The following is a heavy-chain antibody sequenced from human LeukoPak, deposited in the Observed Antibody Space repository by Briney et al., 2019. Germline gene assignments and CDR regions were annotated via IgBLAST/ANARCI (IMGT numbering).Heavy chain of an antibody. CDR2: IFYSGST. CDR3: ARVFDYDWYFDL. V-gene: IGHV4-39*07. D-gene: IGHD4-17*01. CDR1: GGSISTSNYY. J-gene: IGHJ2*01. Sequence: SETLSLTCTVSGGSISTSNYYWGWIRQPPGKGLEWIGNIFYSGSTYYSPSLRSRVTISLDTSRNQFSLKLNSVTAADTAVYYCARVFDYDWYFDLWGRGTLVTVSS.